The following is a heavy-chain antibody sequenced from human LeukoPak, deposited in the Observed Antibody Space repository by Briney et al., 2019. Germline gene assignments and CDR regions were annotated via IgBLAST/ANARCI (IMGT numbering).Heavy chain of an antibody. CDR3: ARGGHRTQNVH. CDR1: GGSISSSGYY. V-gene: IGHV4-39*01. Sequence: SETLSLTCTVSGGSISSSGYYWGWIRQPPGKGLAWIGSTYYGGTTYSNPSLKSRVTMSVDTSKNQFSLKLSSVTAADTAVYYCARGGHRTQNVHWGQGTLVTVSS. J-gene: IGHJ4*02. D-gene: IGHD1-14*01. CDR2: TYYGGTT.